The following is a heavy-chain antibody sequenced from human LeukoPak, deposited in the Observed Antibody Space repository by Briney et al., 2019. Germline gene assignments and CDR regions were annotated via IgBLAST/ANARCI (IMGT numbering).Heavy chain of an antibody. V-gene: IGHV3-23*01. CDR3: AKTRHLWFGERRDTRTDY. J-gene: IGHJ4*02. D-gene: IGHD3-10*01. CDR2: ISGSGGST. CDR1: GFTFSSYA. Sequence: PGGSLRLSCAASGFTFSSYAMSWVRQAPGKGLEWVSDISGSGGSTYYADSVKGRFTISRDNSKNTLYLQMNSLRAEDTAVYYCAKTRHLWFGERRDTRTDYWGQGTLVTVSS.